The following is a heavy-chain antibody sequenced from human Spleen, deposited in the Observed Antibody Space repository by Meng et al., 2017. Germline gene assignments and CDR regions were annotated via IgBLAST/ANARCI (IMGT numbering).Heavy chain of an antibody. CDR1: GGSFSDYY. D-gene: IGHD4-11*01. CDR3: ARGPTTMAHDFDY. J-gene: IGHJ4*02. V-gene: IGHV4-34*01. Sequence: HGGHGLFKSSETLPLTCVVPGGSFSDYYWGWIRQPPGKGLEWIGEINHSGSTNYNPSLESRATISVDTSQNNLSLKLSSVTAADSAVYYCARGPTTMAHDFDYWGQGTLVTVS. CDR2: INHSGST.